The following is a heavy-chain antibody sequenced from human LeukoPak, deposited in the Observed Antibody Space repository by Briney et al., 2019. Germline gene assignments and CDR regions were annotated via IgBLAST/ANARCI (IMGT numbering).Heavy chain of an antibody. Sequence: PGGSLRLSCAASGFTFSSYDMHWVRQATGKGLEWVSAIGTAGDTYYPGSVKGRFTISRENAKNSLYLQMNSLRAGDTAVYYCARGTGMQGAYYYDSSGSYYMDVWGKGTTVTISS. V-gene: IGHV3-13*01. CDR1: GFTFSSYD. CDR2: IGTAGDT. D-gene: IGHD3-22*01. CDR3: ARGTGMQGAYYYDSSGSYYMDV. J-gene: IGHJ6*03.